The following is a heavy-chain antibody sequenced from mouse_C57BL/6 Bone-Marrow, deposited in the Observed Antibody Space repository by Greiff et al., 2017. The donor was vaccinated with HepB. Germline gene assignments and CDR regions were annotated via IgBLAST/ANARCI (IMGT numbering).Heavy chain of an antibody. D-gene: IGHD1-1*01. CDR2: IWSGGST. Sequence: QVQLQQSGPGLVQPSQSLSITCTVSGFSLTSYGVHWVRQSPGKGLEWLGVIWSGGSTDYHAAFISRLSISKDNSKSQVFFKMNSLQADDTAIYYCARDYYGSSYNWYFDVWGTGTTVTVSS. CDR1: GFSLTSYG. V-gene: IGHV2-2*01. CDR3: ARDYYGSSYNWYFDV. J-gene: IGHJ1*03.